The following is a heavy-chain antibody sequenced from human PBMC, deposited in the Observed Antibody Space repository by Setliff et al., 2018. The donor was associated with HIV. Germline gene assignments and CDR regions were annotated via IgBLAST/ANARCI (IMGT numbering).Heavy chain of an antibody. Sequence: SETLSLTCTVSGGSISSGGYYWNWIRQHPGKGLERIGYIFYNENTQYDPSLKSRVSMSVDTSKNQFSLNLRTVTAADTAIYFCARGRPFGKFVDYFDSWGQGKLVTVS. V-gene: IGHV4-31*03. CDR3: ARGRPFGKFVDYFDS. CDR2: IFYNENT. CDR1: GGSISSGGYY. D-gene: IGHD2-21*01. J-gene: IGHJ4*02.